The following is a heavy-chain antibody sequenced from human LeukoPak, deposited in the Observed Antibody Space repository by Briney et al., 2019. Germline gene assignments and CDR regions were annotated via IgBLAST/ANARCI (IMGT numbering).Heavy chain of an antibody. V-gene: IGHV3-23*01. CDR2: ISGSGTYT. J-gene: IGHJ4*02. CDR1: GFIFSSYA. CDR3: AKAPSASSSWRRYFDY. Sequence: GGSLRLSCAASGFIFSSYAMSWVRQAPGKGLEWVSGISGSGTYTYDADSVKGRFSISRDNSKNTLYLQMNSLRAEDTAVYYCAKAPSASSSWRRYFDYWGQGTLVTVSS. D-gene: IGHD6-13*01.